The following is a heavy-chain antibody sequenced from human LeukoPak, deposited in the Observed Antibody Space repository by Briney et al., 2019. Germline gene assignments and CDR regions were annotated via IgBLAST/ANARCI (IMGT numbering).Heavy chain of an antibody. V-gene: IGHV3-23*01. J-gene: IGHJ4*02. CDR2: ISGSGGST. Sequence: GGPLRLSCAASGFTFSSYAMSWVRQAPGKGLEWVSAISGSGGSTNYADSVKGRFTISRDNSKNTLYLQMNSLRAEDTAVYYCAKVGYYGSGSYLPDYWGQGTLVTVSS. CDR1: GFTFSSYA. CDR3: AKVGYYGSGSYLPDY. D-gene: IGHD3-10*01.